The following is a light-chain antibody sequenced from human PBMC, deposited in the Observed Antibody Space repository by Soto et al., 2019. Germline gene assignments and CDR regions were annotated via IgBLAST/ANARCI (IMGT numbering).Light chain of an antibody. Sequence: ETVMTQSPATLSVSPGERATLSCRASQSVSTDLAWYQQKRGQAPRLLIYGATTRATGIPDRFSGIDSGTEFTLTISSLQSEDFAVYYCQQYNNWPLTFGGGTKVDIK. CDR1: QSVSTD. J-gene: IGKJ4*01. V-gene: IGKV3-15*01. CDR3: QQYNNWPLT. CDR2: GAT.